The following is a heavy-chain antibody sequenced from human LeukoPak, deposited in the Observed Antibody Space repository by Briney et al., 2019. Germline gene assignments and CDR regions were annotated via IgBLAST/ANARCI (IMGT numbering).Heavy chain of an antibody. D-gene: IGHD2-2*01. J-gene: IGHJ6*02. V-gene: IGHV3-53*01. Sequence: GGSLRLSCAASGFTVSSNYMSWVRQAPGKGLEWVSVIYSGGSTYYADSVKGRFTISRDNSKNTLYLQMNSLRAEDTAVYYCAKDGPEGCSSTSWCYYYGMDVWGQGTTVTVSS. CDR1: GFTVSSNY. CDR3: AKDGPEGCSSTSWCYYYGMDV. CDR2: IYSGGST.